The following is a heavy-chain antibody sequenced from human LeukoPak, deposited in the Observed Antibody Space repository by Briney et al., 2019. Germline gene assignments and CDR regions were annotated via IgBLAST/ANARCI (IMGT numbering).Heavy chain of an antibody. J-gene: IGHJ5*02. Sequence: SXXVSLTCTVSGGSISSYYWSWIRQPPGKGLEWIGYIYYSGSTNYNPSLKSRVTISVDTSKNQFSLKLSSVTAADTAVYYCARAVAAAGDWFDPWGQGTLVTVSS. V-gene: IGHV4-59*01. CDR1: GGSISSYY. D-gene: IGHD6-13*01. CDR3: ARAVAAAGDWFDP. CDR2: IYYSGST.